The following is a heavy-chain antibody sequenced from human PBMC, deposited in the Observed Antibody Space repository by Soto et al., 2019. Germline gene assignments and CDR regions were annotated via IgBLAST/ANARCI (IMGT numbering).Heavy chain of an antibody. J-gene: IGHJ6*02. CDR1: GGSISSGGYY. V-gene: IGHV4-31*11. D-gene: IGHD4-4*01. CDR2: IYYSGST. CDR3: ARSGYRTTNGMDV. Sequence: PSETLSLTCAVSGGSISSGGYYWSWIRQHPGKGLEWIGYIYYSGSTYYNPSLKSRVTISVDTSKNQSSLKLSSVTAADTAVYYCARSGYRTTNGMDVWGQGTTVTVSS.